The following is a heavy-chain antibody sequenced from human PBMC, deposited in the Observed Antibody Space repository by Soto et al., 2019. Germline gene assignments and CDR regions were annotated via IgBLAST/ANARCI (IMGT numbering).Heavy chain of an antibody. V-gene: IGHV1-69*02. CDR2: IIPILGIA. D-gene: IGHD6-19*01. J-gene: IGHJ6*02. Sequence: QVQLVQSGAEVKKPGSSVKVSCKASGGTFSSYTISWVRQAPGQGLEWMGRIIPILGIANYAQKFQGRVTITADKSTSTAYMELSSLRSEDTAVYYCARSSGWYRKDYYGMDVWGQGTTVTVSS. CDR1: GGTFSSYT. CDR3: ARSSGWYRKDYYGMDV.